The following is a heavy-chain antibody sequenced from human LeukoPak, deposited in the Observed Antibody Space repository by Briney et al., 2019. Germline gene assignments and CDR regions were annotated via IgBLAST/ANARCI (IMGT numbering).Heavy chain of an antibody. Sequence: GGSLRLSCAASGFTFSSYGMHWVRQAPGKGLEWVAVIWYDGSNKYYADSVKGRFTISRDNSKNTLYLQMNSLRAEDTAVYYCAKVRYSSSWGLDAFDIWGQGTVVTVSS. J-gene: IGHJ3*02. CDR3: AKVRYSSSWGLDAFDI. D-gene: IGHD6-13*01. CDR1: GFTFSSYG. CDR2: IWYDGSNK. V-gene: IGHV3-33*06.